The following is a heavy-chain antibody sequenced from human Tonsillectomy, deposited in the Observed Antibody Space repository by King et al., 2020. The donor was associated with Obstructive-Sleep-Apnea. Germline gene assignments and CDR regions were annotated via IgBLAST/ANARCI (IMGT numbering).Heavy chain of an antibody. CDR1: GGSFSGYY. D-gene: IGHD3-10*01. Sequence: VQLQQWGAGLLKPSETLSLTCAVYGGSFSGYYWSGIRQPPGKGLEWIGEINHSGSTNYNPSLKSRVTISVDTSKNQFSLMLSSVTAAGTAVYYWARAWGPPMVRGKASNWFDPWGQGNLVTVSS. V-gene: IGHV4-34*01. CDR3: ARAWGPPMVRGKASNWFDP. J-gene: IGHJ5*02. CDR2: INHSGST.